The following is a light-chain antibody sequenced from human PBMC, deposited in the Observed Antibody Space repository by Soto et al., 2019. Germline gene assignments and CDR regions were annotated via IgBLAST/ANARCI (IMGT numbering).Light chain of an antibody. Sequence: EIVLTQSPGTLSLSPGERATLSCRASQSVNTNYLAWYQQESGQAPRLLIYGASSRATGIPDRFSGSGSGTDFTLTISRLEPEHFAAYFCQQYGSSPITFGQGTRLEIK. V-gene: IGKV3-20*01. CDR2: GAS. CDR3: QQYGSSPIT. CDR1: QSVNTNY. J-gene: IGKJ5*01.